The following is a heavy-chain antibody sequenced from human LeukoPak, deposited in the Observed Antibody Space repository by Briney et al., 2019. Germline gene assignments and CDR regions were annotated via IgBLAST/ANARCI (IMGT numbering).Heavy chain of an antibody. D-gene: IGHD3-16*01. CDR2: INHSGSP. Sequence: SETLSLTCAVYGGSFSGYYWSWIRQPPGKGLEWIGEINHSGSPNYNPSLKSRVTISVDTSKNQFSLKLSSVTAADTAVYYCARGISSILPSWGYLNWFDPWGQGTLVTVSS. CDR3: ARGISSILPSWGYLNWFDP. CDR1: GGSFSGYY. V-gene: IGHV4-34*01. J-gene: IGHJ5*02.